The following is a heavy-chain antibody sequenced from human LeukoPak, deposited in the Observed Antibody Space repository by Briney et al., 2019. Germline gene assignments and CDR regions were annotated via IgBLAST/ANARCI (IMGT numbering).Heavy chain of an antibody. V-gene: IGHV4-4*02. Sequence: SETLSLTCAVSGGSISSSNWWSWVRQPPGKGLEWIGEIYHSGSTNYNPSLKSRVTISVDKSKNQFSLKLSSVTAADTAVYYCARESGHYYGSGSYYKGHYFDYWGQGTLVTVSS. CDR1: GGSISSSNW. CDR2: IYHSGST. CDR3: ARESGHYYGSGSYYKGHYFDY. J-gene: IGHJ4*02. D-gene: IGHD3-10*01.